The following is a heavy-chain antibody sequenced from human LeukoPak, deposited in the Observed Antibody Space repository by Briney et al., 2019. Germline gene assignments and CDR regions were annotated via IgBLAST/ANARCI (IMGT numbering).Heavy chain of an antibody. D-gene: IGHD6-19*01. J-gene: IGHJ4*02. CDR1: RFTFSSYS. Sequence: GGSLRLSCAASRFTFSSYSMNWVRQAPGKGLEWVSYISSSSSTIHYADSVKGRFTISRDNAKNSLYLQMNSLRAEDTAVYYCARGIAVAGTDYWGQGTLVTVSS. CDR3: ARGIAVAGTDY. CDR2: ISSSSSTI. V-gene: IGHV3-48*01.